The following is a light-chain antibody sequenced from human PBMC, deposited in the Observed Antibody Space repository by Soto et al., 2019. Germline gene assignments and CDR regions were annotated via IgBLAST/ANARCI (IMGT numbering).Light chain of an antibody. J-gene: IGLJ1*01. CDR1: SSDVGGYNY. CDR3: SSYTSSSTLCV. V-gene: IGLV2-14*01. CDR2: DVS. Sequence: QSALTQPASVSGSPGQSITISCTGTSSDVGGYNYVSWYQQHPGKAPKHMIYDVSNRPSGVSNRFSGSKSGNTASLTISGLQAEDEADYYCSSYTSSSTLCVFGTGTKLTVL.